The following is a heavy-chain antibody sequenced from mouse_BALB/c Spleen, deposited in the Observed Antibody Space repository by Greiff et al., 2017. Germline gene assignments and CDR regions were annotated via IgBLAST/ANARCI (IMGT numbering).Heavy chain of an antibody. CDR3: ARGSDYGGLYAMDY. D-gene: IGHD2-4*01. CDR1: GFNIKDTY. J-gene: IGHJ4*01. Sequence: EVQLQQSGAELVKPGASVKLSCTASGFNIKDTYMHWVKQRPEQGLEWIGRIDPANGNSKYDPKFQGKATITAATSSNTAYLQLSSLTSEDTAVYYCARGSDYGGLYAMDYWGQGTSVTVSA. CDR2: IDPANGNS. V-gene: IGHV14-3*02.